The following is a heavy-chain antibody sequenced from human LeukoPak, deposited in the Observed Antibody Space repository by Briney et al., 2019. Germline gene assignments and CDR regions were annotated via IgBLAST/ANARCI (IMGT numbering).Heavy chain of an antibody. CDR1: GFTVSSNY. J-gene: IGHJ4*02. CDR3: ARRAGDYSHPYDY. Sequence: GGSLRLSCAASGFTVSSNYMSWVRQAPGKGLEWVSVINSGGTTYHADSVKGRFTISRDNSKNTLYLQMNSLRAEDTAVYYCARRAGDYSHPYDYWGQGTLVTVSS. D-gene: IGHD3-22*01. CDR2: INSGGTT. V-gene: IGHV3-53*01.